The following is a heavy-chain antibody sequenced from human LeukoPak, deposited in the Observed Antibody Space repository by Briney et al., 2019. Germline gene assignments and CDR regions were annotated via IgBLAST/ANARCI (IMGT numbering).Heavy chain of an antibody. V-gene: IGHV4-38-2*01. CDR2: IYHSGST. Sequence: PSETLSLTCAVSGYSISSGYYWGWIRQPPGKRVEWIGSIYHSGSTYYNPSLKSRVTISVDTSKNQFSLKLSSVTAADTAVYYCASIVGATNLYYWGQGTLVTVSS. D-gene: IGHD1-26*01. CDR1: GYSISSGYY. J-gene: IGHJ4*02. CDR3: ASIVGATNLYY.